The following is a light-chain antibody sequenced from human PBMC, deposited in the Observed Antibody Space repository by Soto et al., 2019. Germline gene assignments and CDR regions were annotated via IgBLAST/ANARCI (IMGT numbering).Light chain of an antibody. CDR2: ELS. Sequence: DVVMTQTPLSLSVAPGQPASISCKSSQSLLHITGETFLFWYLQKPGQSPQLLIYELSTRVSGVPDRFSGRGSGTGFTLDISRVETDDVGIYYCMKSTQLPPHFGQGTRLEIK. CDR3: MKSTQLPPH. J-gene: IGKJ5*01. V-gene: IGKV2D-29*02. CDR1: QSLLHITGETF.